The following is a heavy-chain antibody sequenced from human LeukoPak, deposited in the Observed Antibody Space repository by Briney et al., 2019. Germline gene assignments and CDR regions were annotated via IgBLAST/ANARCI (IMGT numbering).Heavy chain of an antibody. Sequence: PGGSLRLSCAASGFTFSDYYMSWIRQAPGKGLEWVSYISSSGSTIYYADSVKGRFTISRDNAKNSLYLQMNSLRAEDTAVYYCARTLVLLWFGELPQIDAFDIWGQGTMVTVSS. D-gene: IGHD3-10*01. CDR2: ISSSGSTI. J-gene: IGHJ3*02. V-gene: IGHV3-11*01. CDR1: GFTFSDYY. CDR3: ARTLVLLWFGELPQIDAFDI.